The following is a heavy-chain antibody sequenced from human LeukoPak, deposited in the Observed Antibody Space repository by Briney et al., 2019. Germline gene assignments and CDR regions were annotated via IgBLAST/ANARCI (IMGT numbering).Heavy chain of an antibody. D-gene: IGHD1-14*01. CDR3: AKETPNTGWFDP. CDR2: INPSGDGT. V-gene: IGHV1-46*01. CDR1: GHTFTTYY. J-gene: IGHJ5*02. Sequence: GASVKVSCKASGHTFTTYYVHLVRQAPGQGLEWMGVINPSGDGTNYPQRFQGRVTLTRDTSTSTVYMELSSLGSEGTAIYYCAKETPNTGWFDPWGQGTLVTVSS.